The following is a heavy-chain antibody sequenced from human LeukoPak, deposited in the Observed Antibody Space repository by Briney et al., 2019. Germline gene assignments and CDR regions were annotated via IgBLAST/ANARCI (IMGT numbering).Heavy chain of an antibody. CDR3: ARVAAAGLVFDY. J-gene: IGHJ4*02. CDR2: IYHSGST. D-gene: IGHD6-13*01. CDR1: GGSISSGGYS. V-gene: IGHV4-30-2*01. Sequence: SETLSLTCAVSGGSISSGGYSWSWIRQPPGKGLEWIGYIYHSGSTYYNPSLKSRVTISVDGSKNQFSLKLSSVTAADTAVYYCARVAAAGLVFDYWGQGTLVTVSS.